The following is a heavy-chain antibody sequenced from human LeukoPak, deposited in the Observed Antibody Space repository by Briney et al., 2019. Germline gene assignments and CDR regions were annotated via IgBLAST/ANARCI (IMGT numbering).Heavy chain of an antibody. D-gene: IGHD6-19*01. CDR1: GFTFDDYA. V-gene: IGHV3-9*03. Sequence: GGSLRLSCAASGFTFDDYALHWVRQTPGKGLEWVSTINWKGGGIVYADSVKGRFTISRDNAKKSLYLQMNNLTTEDMAFYYCAKSLTSGWYPGCAFGLWGQGTMVTVSS. CDR3: AKSLTSGWYPGCAFGL. CDR2: INWKGGGI. J-gene: IGHJ3*01.